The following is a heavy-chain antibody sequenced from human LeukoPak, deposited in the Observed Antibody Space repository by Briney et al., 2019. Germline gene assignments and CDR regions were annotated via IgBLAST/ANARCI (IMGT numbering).Heavy chain of an antibody. Sequence: PSETLSLTCTVSGYSISSGYYWGWIRQPPGKGLEWIGSIYHSGSTYYNPSLKSRVTISVDTSKNQFSLKLSSVTAADTAVYYCARDYYDSSGYYARSYNWFDPWGQGTLVTVSS. V-gene: IGHV4-38-2*02. CDR1: GYSISSGYY. D-gene: IGHD3-22*01. J-gene: IGHJ5*02. CDR2: IYHSGST. CDR3: ARDYYDSSGYYARSYNWFDP.